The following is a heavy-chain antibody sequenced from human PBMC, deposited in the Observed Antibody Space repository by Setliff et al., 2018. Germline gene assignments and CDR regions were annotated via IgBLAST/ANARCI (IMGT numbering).Heavy chain of an antibody. V-gene: IGHV1-2*02. CDR1: GYTFTGYF. D-gene: IGHD1-26*01. Sequence: ASVKVSCKTSGYTFTGYFVHWVRQAPRQGLEWLGWINPKSGVTSYAQSFQGRIAMTRDTSINTVYMELNSLTSDDAAVYFCAREGGLQGATSYYYFYNYINVWGKGTKVTVS. CDR2: INPKSGVT. CDR3: AREGGLQGATSYYYFYNYINV. J-gene: IGHJ6*03.